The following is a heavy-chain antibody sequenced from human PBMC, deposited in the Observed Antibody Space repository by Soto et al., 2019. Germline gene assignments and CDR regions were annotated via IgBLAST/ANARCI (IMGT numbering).Heavy chain of an antibody. Sequence: PSETLSLTCAVYGGSFSGHYWNWIRQPPGKGLEWIGEINHSGSTNYNPSLKSRVTISGDASKNQFSLKLSSVTAADTAVYYCARSLEKGSHPLYYYYMDVWGKGTTVTVSS. J-gene: IGHJ6*03. CDR1: GGSFSGHY. CDR2: INHSGST. CDR3: ARSLEKGSHPLYYYYMDV. D-gene: IGHD3-10*01. V-gene: IGHV4-34*01.